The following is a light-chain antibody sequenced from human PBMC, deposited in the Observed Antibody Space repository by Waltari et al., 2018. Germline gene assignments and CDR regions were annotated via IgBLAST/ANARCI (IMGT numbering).Light chain of an antibody. Sequence: DIQMTQSPSTLSATVGDRVTITCRASQFIGGSWVAWYQQKSGKAPKLLIHKASTLHTGVPSRFSGSGSGTEFTLTISSLQPDDFATYYCQQYASYLGTFGQGTKLEIK. V-gene: IGKV1-5*03. J-gene: IGKJ2*01. CDR2: KAS. CDR1: QFIGGSW. CDR3: QQYASYLGT.